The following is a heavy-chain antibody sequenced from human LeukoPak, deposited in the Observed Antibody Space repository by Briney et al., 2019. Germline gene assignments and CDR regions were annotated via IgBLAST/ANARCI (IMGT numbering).Heavy chain of an antibody. CDR3: ARTYDSSGYYHGAFDY. CDR2: ISYDGSNK. Sequence: PGRSLRLSCAASGFTFSSYAMHWVRQAPGKGLEWVAVISYDGSNKYYADSVKGRFTISRDNSKNTLYLQMNSLRAEDTAVYYCARTYDSSGYYHGAFDYWGQRTLVTVSS. V-gene: IGHV3-30*01. J-gene: IGHJ4*02. D-gene: IGHD3-22*01. CDR1: GFTFSSYA.